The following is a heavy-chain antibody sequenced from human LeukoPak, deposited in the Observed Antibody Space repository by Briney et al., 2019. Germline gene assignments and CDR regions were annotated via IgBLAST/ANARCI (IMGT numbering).Heavy chain of an antibody. D-gene: IGHD5-12*01. J-gene: IGHJ3*01. V-gene: IGHV4-39*01. CDR3: ARQYTFDL. Sequence: SETLSLTCTVSGGSISSSSYYWGWIRQSPEKGLEWIGEVNHTGGITYNPSLKSRVTVSIDTSKNQFSLQLTSVTAADTAVYYCARQYTFDLWGRGTMVSVSS. CDR2: VNHTGGI. CDR1: GGSISSSSYY.